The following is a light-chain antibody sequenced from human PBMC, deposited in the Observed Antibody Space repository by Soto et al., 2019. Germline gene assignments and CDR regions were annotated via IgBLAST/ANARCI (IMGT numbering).Light chain of an antibody. Sequence: QSVLTQPPSVSEAPRQRVTISCSGSSSNIGNNAVNWYQQLPGQAPKIVIYYDDLLTSGVSDRFSGSKSGTSAFLAISALQSDDEADYYCAAWDDSLNAYVFGPGTKVTVL. CDR1: SSNIGNNA. J-gene: IGLJ1*01. V-gene: IGLV1-36*01. CDR3: AAWDDSLNAYV. CDR2: YDD.